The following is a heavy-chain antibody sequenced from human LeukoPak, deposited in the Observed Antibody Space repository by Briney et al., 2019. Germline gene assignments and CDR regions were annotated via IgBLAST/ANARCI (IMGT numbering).Heavy chain of an antibody. CDR2: FNPKDGET. J-gene: IGHJ4*02. CDR1: GYTLTELS. CDR3: AKIAHYGAYSDY. Sequence: ASVKVSCKVSGYTLTELSIHWVRQAPGKGLEWMGGFNPKDGETIYAREFQGRVTMTEDTSTDTAYMELSSLRSEDTAVYYCAKIAHYGAYSDYWGQGTLVTVPS. D-gene: IGHD4-17*01. V-gene: IGHV1-24*01.